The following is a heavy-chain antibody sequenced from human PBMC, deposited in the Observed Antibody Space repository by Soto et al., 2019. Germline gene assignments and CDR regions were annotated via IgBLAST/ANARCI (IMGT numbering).Heavy chain of an antibody. V-gene: IGHV4-4*02. D-gene: IGHD6-19*01. J-gene: IGHJ6*02. CDR3: ARDRIAVAPGYYYGMDV. CDR1: GGSISSSNW. Sequence: QVQLQESGPGLVKPSGTLSLTCAVSGGSISSSNWWSWVRQPPGKGLEWIGEIYHSGSTNYNPSLKSRVTIPVDKSKSQFSLKLSSVTAADTAVYYCARDRIAVAPGYYYGMDVWRQGTTVTVSS. CDR2: IYHSGST.